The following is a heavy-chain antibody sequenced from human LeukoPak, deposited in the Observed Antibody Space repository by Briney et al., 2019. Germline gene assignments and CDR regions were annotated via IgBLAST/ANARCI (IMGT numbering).Heavy chain of an antibody. CDR1: GFTFDDYA. D-gene: IGHD2-2*02. CDR2: ISWNSGSI. CDR3: AKDVGEGQYLYYYGMDV. V-gene: IGHV3-9*01. Sequence: GGSLRLSCAASGFTFDDYAMHWVRQAPGKGLEWVSGISWNSGSIGYADSVKGRFTISRDNAKNSLYLQMNSLRAEDTALYYCAKDVGEGQYLYYYGMDVWGQGTTVTVSS. J-gene: IGHJ6*02.